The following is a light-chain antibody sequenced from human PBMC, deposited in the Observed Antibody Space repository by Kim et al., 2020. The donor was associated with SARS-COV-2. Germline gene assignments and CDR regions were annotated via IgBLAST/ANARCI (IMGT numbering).Light chain of an antibody. Sequence: VTPGESATLSGRASQSVGSNLAWYQHRPGQAPRLLISGASTRATGVPARFSGSGSGTEFTLTISSPQSEDFAVYYCQQYNRWPPYIFGQGTKLEI. CDR2: GAS. CDR1: QSVGSN. CDR3: QQYNRWPPYI. V-gene: IGKV3-15*01. J-gene: IGKJ2*01.